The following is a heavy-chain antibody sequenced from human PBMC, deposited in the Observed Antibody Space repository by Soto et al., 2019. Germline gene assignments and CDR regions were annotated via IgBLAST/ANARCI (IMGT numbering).Heavy chain of an antibody. CDR2: LYYSESN. D-gene: IGHD2-8*01. CDR3: ARTGPYASSYDNWFDP. Sequence: PSETLSLTCTVYGGSIGSYYWSCIRQPPGKGLEWIGYLYYSESNNYNPSLESRVTISVDKSKNQFTLRVSSLTTEVTVMYYCARTGPYASSYDNWFDPWGQGTVVTVPS. CDR1: GGSIGSYY. J-gene: IGHJ5*02. V-gene: IGHV4-59*01.